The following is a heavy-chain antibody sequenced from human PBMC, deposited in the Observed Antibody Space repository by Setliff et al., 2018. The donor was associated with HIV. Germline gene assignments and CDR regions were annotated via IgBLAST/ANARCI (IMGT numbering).Heavy chain of an antibody. Sequence: PGGSLRLSCAVSGFTFRHAWMSWVRQAPGKGLEWVGRIKSKTDGGATAYAAPVEGRFIIPRDDSQKMVYLQMNSLKTEDTATYYRATEGGHDFWSGDYWYFDVWGKGTTVTVSS. J-gene: IGHJ6*04. V-gene: IGHV3-15*01. CDR2: IKSKTDGGAT. CDR1: GFTFRHAW. D-gene: IGHD3-3*01. CDR3: ATEGGHDFWSGDYWYFDV.